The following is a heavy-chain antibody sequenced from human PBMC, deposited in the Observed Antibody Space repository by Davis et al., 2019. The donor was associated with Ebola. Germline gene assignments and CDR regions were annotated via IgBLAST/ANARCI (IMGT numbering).Heavy chain of an antibody. J-gene: IGHJ4*02. CDR1: GGTFTNYA. V-gene: IGHV1-2*06. Sequence: ASVKVSCKTSGGTFTNYAVNWVRQAPGQGLEWMGRMNPHNGDTNYAQNFQGRVTMTRDTSISTAYMELSRLRYDDTAVYYCARDRGMVRGADFDYWGQGTLVTVSS. CDR2: MNPHNGDT. CDR3: ARDRGMVRGADFDY. D-gene: IGHD3-10*01.